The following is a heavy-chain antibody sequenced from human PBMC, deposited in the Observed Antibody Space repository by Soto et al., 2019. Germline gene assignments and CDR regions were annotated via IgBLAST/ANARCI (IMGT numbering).Heavy chain of an antibody. V-gene: IGHV1-18*01. CDR2: ISAYNGNT. Sequence: ASVKVSCKASGYTFTSYGISWVRQAPGQGLEGMGWISAYNGNTNYAQKLQGRVTMTTDTSTSTAYMELRSLRSDDTAVYYCARGGHYDLLTGYYVGDYWGQGTLVTVSS. J-gene: IGHJ4*02. D-gene: IGHD3-9*01. CDR1: GYTFTSYG. CDR3: ARGGHYDLLTGYYVGDY.